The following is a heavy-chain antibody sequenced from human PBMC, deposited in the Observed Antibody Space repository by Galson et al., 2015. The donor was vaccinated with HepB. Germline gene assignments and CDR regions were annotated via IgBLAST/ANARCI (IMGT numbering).Heavy chain of an antibody. Sequence: TLSLTCAVSGGSISSGGYSWSWIRQPPGKGLEWIGYIYHSGSTYYNPSLKSRVTISVDRSKNQFSLKLSSVTAADTAVYYCAREVPGTAHHTRDRYYYMDVWGKGTTVTVSS. J-gene: IGHJ6*03. CDR2: IYHSGST. V-gene: IGHV4-30-2*01. D-gene: IGHD1-1*01. CDR1: GGSISSGGYS. CDR3: AREVPGTAHHTRDRYYYMDV.